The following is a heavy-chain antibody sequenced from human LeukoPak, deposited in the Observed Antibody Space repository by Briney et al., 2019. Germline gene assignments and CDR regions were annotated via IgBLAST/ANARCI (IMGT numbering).Heavy chain of an antibody. CDR3: ARAPIPYDRSRTDYRFDP. D-gene: IGHD3-16*01. CDR2: IYYSGST. V-gene: IGHV4-59*01. Sequence: MTSETLSLTCSVSGGSISSYYWSWIRQPPGKGLEWIGYIYYSGSTNYNPSLKSRVTISLDTSKGQFSLKLTSVTAEDTAVYYCARAPIPYDRSRTDYRFDPWGQGTLVTVAS. J-gene: IGHJ5*02. CDR1: GGSISSYY.